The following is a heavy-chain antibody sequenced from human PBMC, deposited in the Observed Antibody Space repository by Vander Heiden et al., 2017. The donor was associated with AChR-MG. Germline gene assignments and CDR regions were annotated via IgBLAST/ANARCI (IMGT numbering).Heavy chain of an antibody. J-gene: IGHJ4*02. CDR1: GFIFSSYG. D-gene: IGHD6-13*01. V-gene: IGHV3-30*18. CDR2: ISYDGSDK. Sequence: QVQLVESGGGVVQPGRSLRLSCAASGFIFSSYGITWVRQAPGKGLEWVAVISYDGSDKYYAGSVKGRFTISRDNSKNTLYLQMNSLRAEDTAMYYCAKGISSGYSTSWSPYYFDYWGQGTLVTVSS. CDR3: AKGISSGYSTSWSPYYFDY.